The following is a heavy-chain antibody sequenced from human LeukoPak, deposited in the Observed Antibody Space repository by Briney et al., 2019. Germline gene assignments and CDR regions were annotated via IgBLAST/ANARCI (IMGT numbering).Heavy chain of an antibody. V-gene: IGHV1-69*04. CDR2: IIPIFGIA. Sequence: SAKVSCKASGGTFSSYAISRVRQAPGQGLEWMGRIIPIFGIANYAQKFQGRVTITADKSTSTAYMELSSLRSEDTAVYYCAREVVTTNRNWFDPWGQGTLVTVSS. CDR1: GGTFSSYA. CDR3: AREVVTTNRNWFDP. J-gene: IGHJ5*02. D-gene: IGHD4-11*01.